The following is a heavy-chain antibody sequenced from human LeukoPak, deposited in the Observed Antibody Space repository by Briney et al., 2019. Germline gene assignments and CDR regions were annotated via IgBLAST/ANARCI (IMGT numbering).Heavy chain of an antibody. CDR1: GYTFTGYY. J-gene: IGHJ4*02. CDR2: INPNSGGT. Sequence: ASVKVSCKASGYTFTGYYMHWVRQAPGQGLEWMGWINPNSGGTNYAQKFQGRVTMTRDTSISTAYMELSRLRSDDTAVYYCTRDPPPAPGIAVGSSDYWGQGTLVTVSS. V-gene: IGHV1-2*02. CDR3: TRDPPPAPGIAVGSSDY. D-gene: IGHD6-19*01.